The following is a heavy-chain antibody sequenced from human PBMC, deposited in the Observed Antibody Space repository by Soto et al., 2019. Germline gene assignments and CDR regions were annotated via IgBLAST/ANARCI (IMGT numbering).Heavy chain of an antibody. Sequence: GGSLRLSCAASGFIFSNYAMIWVRQAPGKGLEWVSGISGTNGNTYYADSVVGRFTVSRDNSKNTLFLQMNSLRAEDTAVYYCAKDKSCSDGVCYLDYWGQGTLVTVSS. D-gene: IGHD2-15*01. J-gene: IGHJ4*01. V-gene: IGHV3-23*01. CDR1: GFIFSNYA. CDR3: AKDKSCSDGVCYLDY. CDR2: ISGTNGNT.